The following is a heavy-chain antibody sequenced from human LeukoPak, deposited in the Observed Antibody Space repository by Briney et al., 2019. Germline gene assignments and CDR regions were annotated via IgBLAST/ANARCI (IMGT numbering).Heavy chain of an antibody. CDR2: ISAYNGNT. D-gene: IGHD6-13*01. CDR1: GGTFSSYG. V-gene: IGHV1-18*01. Sequence: ASVKVSCKASGGTFSSYGISWVRQAPGQGLEWMGWISAYNGNTNYAQKLQGRVTMTTDTSTSTAYMELRSLRSDDTAVYYCARDSSSWHWFDPWGQGTLVTVSS. J-gene: IGHJ5*02. CDR3: ARDSSSWHWFDP.